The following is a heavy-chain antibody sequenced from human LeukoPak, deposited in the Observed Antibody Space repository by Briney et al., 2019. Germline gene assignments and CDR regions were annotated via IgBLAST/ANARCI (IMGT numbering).Heavy chain of an antibody. CDR3: ASGGWSGRGGWYWFDP. D-gene: IGHD6-19*01. V-gene: IGHV1-18*01. CDR2: ISAYNGNT. J-gene: IGHJ5*02. Sequence: ASVKVSCKASGYTFTSYGISWVRQAPGQGLEWMGWISAYNGNTNYAQKLQGRVTMTTDTSTSTAYMELRSLRSDDTAVYYCASGGWSGRGGWYWFDPWGQGTLVTVSS. CDR1: GYTFTSYG.